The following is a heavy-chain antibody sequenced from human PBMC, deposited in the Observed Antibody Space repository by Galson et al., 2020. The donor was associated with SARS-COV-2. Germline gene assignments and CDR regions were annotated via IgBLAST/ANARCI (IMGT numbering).Heavy chain of an antibody. CDR3: ARGPHVVVIAIYWYFDL. CDR2: IYYSGST. CDR1: GGSISSGGYY. V-gene: IGHV4-31*03. Sequence: SETLSLTCTVSGGSISSGGYYWSWIRQHPGKGLEWIGYIYYSGSTYYNPSLKSRVTISVGTSKNQFSLKLSSVTAADTAVYYCARGPHVVVIAIYWYFDLWGRGTLVTVSS. D-gene: IGHD2-21*01. J-gene: IGHJ2*01.